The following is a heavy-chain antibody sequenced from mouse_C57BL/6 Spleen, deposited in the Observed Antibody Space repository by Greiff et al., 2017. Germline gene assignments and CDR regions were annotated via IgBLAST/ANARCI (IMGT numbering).Heavy chain of an antibody. D-gene: IGHD2-12*01. J-gene: IGHJ2*01. CDR3: ASGSFDDRFDY. Sequence: QVQLQQPGAELVRPGSSVKLSCKASGYTFTSYWMHWVKQRPIQGLEWIGNIDPSDSETHYNQKFKDKATLTVDKSSSTAYMQLSSLTSEDSAVYYCASGSFDDRFDYWGQGTTLTVSS. V-gene: IGHV1-52*01. CDR2: IDPSDSET. CDR1: GYTFTSYW.